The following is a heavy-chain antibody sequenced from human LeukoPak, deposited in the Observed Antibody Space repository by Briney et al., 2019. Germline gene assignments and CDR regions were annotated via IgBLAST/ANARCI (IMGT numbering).Heavy chain of an antibody. J-gene: IGHJ6*03. CDR1: GGSISSYY. CDR3: ASVRRGFGEFSKYYSYYYMDV. V-gene: IGHV4-39*01. Sequence: SETLSLTCTVSGGSISSYYWGWIRQPPGKGLEWIGNIYYSGNAYHNPSLKSRVTISVDTSKNQFSLRLSSVTAADTAVYYCASVRRGFGEFSKYYSYYYMDVWGKGTTVTISS. CDR2: IYYSGNA. D-gene: IGHD3-10*01.